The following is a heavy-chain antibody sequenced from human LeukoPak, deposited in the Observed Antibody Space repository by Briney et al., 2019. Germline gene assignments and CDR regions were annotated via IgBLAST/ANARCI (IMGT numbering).Heavy chain of an antibody. CDR1: GGSFSGYY. J-gene: IGHJ4*02. D-gene: IGHD1-26*01. CDR3: AHSPGMGATIAAFDY. CDR2: INHSGST. V-gene: IGHV4-34*01. Sequence: PSETLSLTCAVYGGSFSGYYWSWIRQPPGKGLEWIGEINHSGSTNYNPSLKSRVTISVDTSKNQFSLKLSSVTAADTAVYYCAHSPGMGATIAAFDYWGQGTLVTVSS.